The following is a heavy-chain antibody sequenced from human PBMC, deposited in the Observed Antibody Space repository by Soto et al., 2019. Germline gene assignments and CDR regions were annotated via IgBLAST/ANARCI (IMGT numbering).Heavy chain of an antibody. CDR1: GGSISSGDYS. D-gene: IGHD2-8*01. CDR2: IYLIVST. V-gene: IGHV4-30-2*01. CDR3: ARAVSGFCTNGVCWFAP. J-gene: IGHJ5*02. Sequence: PSETLSLTCAVSGGSISSGDYSWSWIRQPPGKGLEWIGYIYLIVSTYYSPSLKSRVTISIDRSKNQFSLNLSSVTAADTAVYYCARAVSGFCTNGVCWFAPLGKGPLGTVS.